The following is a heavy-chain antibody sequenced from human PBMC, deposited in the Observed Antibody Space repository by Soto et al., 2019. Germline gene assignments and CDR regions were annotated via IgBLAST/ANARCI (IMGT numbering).Heavy chain of an antibody. CDR2: ILVGGST. V-gene: IGHV3-23*01. J-gene: IGHJ3*02. D-gene: IGHD2-8*02. CDR1: GFICSSYD. CDR3: AKATATGGGAFEI. Sequence: AGSLRLSCAVSGFICSSYDMSWVRQAPGKGLEWVSTILVGGSTHYEDSVQGRFTISRDTSKNTVYLTMNSLTAGDTAVYDCAKATATGGGAFEIYGQGTMVTVSS.